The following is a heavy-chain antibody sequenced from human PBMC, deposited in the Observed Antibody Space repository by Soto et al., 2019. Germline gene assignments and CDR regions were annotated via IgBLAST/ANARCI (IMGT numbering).Heavy chain of an antibody. CDR1: GGSISSGGYS. J-gene: IGHJ6*02. V-gene: IGHV4-30-2*01. CDR3: ARAHYGDYGYGMDV. D-gene: IGHD4-17*01. CDR2: IYHSGTT. Sequence: SETLSLTCAVSGGSISSGGYSWSWIRQPPGKGLEWIGYIYHSGTTYYNPSLKSRVTISVDRSKNQFSLKLSSVTAADTAVYYCARAHYGDYGYGMDVWGQGATVTVSS.